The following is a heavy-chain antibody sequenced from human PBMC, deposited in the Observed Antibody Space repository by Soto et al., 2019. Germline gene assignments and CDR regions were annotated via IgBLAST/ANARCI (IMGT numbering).Heavy chain of an antibody. CDR2: IKQDGSEK. Sequence: GGSLRLSCAASGFTFSSYWMSWVRQAPGKGLEWVANIKQDGSEKYYVDSVKGRFTISRDNAKNSLYLQMNSLRAEDTAVYYCARGLVDTAMAINNAFDIWGQGTMVTVSS. CDR3: ARGLVDTAMAINNAFDI. J-gene: IGHJ3*02. V-gene: IGHV3-7*01. D-gene: IGHD5-18*01. CDR1: GFTFSSYW.